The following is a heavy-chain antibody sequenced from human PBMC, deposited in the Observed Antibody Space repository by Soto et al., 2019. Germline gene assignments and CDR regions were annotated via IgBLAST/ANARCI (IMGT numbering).Heavy chain of an antibody. CDR1: GGSISSSSYY. J-gene: IGHJ5*02. D-gene: IGHD4-17*01. Sequence: QLQLQESGPGLVKPSETLSLTCTVSGGSISSSSYYWGWIRQPPGKGREWIGSIYYSGSTSYNPSLKGRVTISVDTSKKQFSLKLSSVTAADTAVYYCATNMTTMTGDGPRGWFDPWGQGTLVTVSS. V-gene: IGHV4-39*01. CDR3: ATNMTTMTGDGPRGWFDP. CDR2: IYYSGST.